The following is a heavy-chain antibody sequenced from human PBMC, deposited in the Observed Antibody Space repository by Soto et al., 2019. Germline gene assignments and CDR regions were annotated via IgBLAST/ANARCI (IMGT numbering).Heavy chain of an antibody. J-gene: IGHJ1*01. D-gene: IGHD5-12*01. Sequence: QVQLQQWGAGLLKPSETLSLTCAVYGGSFSGYYWSWIRQPPGKGLEWIGEINHSGSTNYNPSLKSRVIIPSDTSKHQVYLELTAVSPAVTAVYCCSRGPLWLRVFCYWGEGTHVTVSS. CDR2: INHSGST. V-gene: IGHV4-34*01. CDR3: SRGPLWLRVFCY. CDR1: GGSFSGYY.